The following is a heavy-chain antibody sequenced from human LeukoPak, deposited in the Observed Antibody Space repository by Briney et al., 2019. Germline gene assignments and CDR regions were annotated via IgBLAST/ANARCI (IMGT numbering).Heavy chain of an antibody. V-gene: IGHV1-69*04. J-gene: IGHJ4*02. CDR3: ARAERWLQLTFDY. CDR1: GGTFSSYA. CDR2: IIPILGIA. Sequence: SVKVSCKASGGTFSSYAISWVRQAPGQGLEWMGRIIPILGIANYAQKFQGRVTITVDKSTSTAYMELSSLRSEDTAVYYCARAERWLQLTFDYWGQGTLVTVSS. D-gene: IGHD5-24*01.